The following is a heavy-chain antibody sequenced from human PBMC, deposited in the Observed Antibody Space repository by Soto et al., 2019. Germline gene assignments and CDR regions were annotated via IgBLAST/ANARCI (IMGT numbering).Heavy chain of an antibody. Sequence: GGSLRLSCAASGFTFSSYSMNWVRQAPGKGLEWVSSISSSSSYIYYADSVKGRFTISRDNAKNSLYLQMNSLRAEDTAVYYCARGVGYSSSWYRLDAFDIWCQGTMVTVSS. J-gene: IGHJ3*02. V-gene: IGHV3-21*01. CDR1: GFTFSSYS. CDR2: ISSSSSYI. CDR3: ARGVGYSSSWYRLDAFDI. D-gene: IGHD6-13*01.